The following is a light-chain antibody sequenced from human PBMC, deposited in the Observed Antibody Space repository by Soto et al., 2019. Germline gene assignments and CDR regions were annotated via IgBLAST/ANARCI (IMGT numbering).Light chain of an antibody. J-gene: IGLJ1*01. Sequence: QSALTQPASVSGSPGQSITISCTGTSSDVGGYNYVSWYQQPPGKAPKLMIHEVSNRPSGVSNRFSGSKSGNTASLTISGLQAEDEADYYCSSYTSSSTPYVFGTGTKVTVL. CDR2: EVS. CDR1: SSDVGGYNY. CDR3: SSYTSSSTPYV. V-gene: IGLV2-14*01.